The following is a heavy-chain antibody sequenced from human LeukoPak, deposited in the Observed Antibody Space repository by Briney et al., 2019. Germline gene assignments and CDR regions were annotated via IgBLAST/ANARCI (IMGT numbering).Heavy chain of an antibody. Sequence: GGSLRPSCATSGFTFSSYSIHWVRQAPGKGLEWVSVISNDGNTKYYADSVRGRFTIPRDNSENTVYLQINSLRIEDTAVYYCARERAVNGWTSAHFDYWGQGTLVTVSS. CDR3: ARERAVNGWTSAHFDY. CDR1: GFTFSSYS. CDR2: ISNDGNTK. D-gene: IGHD6-19*01. V-gene: IGHV3-30*14. J-gene: IGHJ4*02.